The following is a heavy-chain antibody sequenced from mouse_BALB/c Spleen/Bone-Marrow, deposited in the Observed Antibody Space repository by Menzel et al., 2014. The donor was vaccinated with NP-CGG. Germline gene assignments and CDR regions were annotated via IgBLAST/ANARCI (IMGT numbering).Heavy chain of an antibody. CDR3: AREGYDYDWFAG. D-gene: IGHD2-4*01. Sequence: EVNVVESGGDLVKPGGSLKLSCAASGFTFSSYGMSWVRQTPEKRLEWVATIGGGGSYIYYADNVKGRFIISRDNAKNNLYLQVRSLRSEDTALYYCAREGYDYDWFAGWGQGTLVTVSA. V-gene: IGHV5-9-2*01. CDR1: GFTFSSYG. J-gene: IGHJ3*01. CDR2: IGGGGSYI.